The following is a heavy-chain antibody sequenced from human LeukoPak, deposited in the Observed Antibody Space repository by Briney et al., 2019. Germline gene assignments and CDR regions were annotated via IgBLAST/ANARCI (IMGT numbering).Heavy chain of an antibody. CDR2: IYPGDSDT. D-gene: IGHD3-3*01. CDR3: ARQNDFRLDY. Sequence: GESLTISCKASGYTFSSYWIGWVRQMPGKGREWMGIIYPGDSDTRYSPSLQGQVTISVDTSIGTAYLQWSSLKASDTAIYYCARQNDFRLDYWGQGTLVTVSS. J-gene: IGHJ4*02. V-gene: IGHV5-51*01. CDR1: GYTFSSYW.